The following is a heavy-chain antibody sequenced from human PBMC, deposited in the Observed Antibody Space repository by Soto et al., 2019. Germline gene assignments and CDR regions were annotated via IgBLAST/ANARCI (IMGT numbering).Heavy chain of an antibody. J-gene: IGHJ4*02. CDR3: ARGRYGDY. Sequence: QVHLVQSGAEVKKPGASVKVSCKASGYTFTSYCITWLRQAPGQGLEWMGWISAHNGNTDYAQKRQGRVIVTRDTSTSTAYMELRSLISDDTAVYYCARGRYGDYWGQGALVTVSS. CDR1: GYTFTSYC. CDR2: ISAHNGNT. V-gene: IGHV1-18*01. D-gene: IGHD1-1*01.